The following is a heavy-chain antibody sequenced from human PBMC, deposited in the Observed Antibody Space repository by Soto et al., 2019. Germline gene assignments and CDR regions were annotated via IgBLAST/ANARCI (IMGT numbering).Heavy chain of an antibody. J-gene: IGHJ4*02. CDR2: ISYDGSNK. Sequence: QVQLVESGGGVVQPGRSLRLSCAASGFTFSSYGMHWVRQAPGKGLKWVAVISYDGSNKYYADSVKGRFTISRDNSKNTLYLQMNSLRAEDTAVYYCAKGLDGYNYYWGQGTLVTVSS. V-gene: IGHV3-30*18. CDR3: AKGLDGYNYY. CDR1: GFTFSSYG. D-gene: IGHD5-12*01.